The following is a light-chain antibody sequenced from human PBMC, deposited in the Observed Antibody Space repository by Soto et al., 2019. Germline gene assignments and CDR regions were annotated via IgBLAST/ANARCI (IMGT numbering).Light chain of an antibody. V-gene: IGKV1-5*01. CDR2: DAS. CDR1: QSISSW. Sequence: DIQMTQSPSTLSASVGDRVTITCRASQSISSWLAWYQQKPGKAPKLLIYDASSLESGVPSRFRGSGSGTEFTLTISSLQPDDFATYYCQQYNSYSPSFGGGTKVEIK. CDR3: QQYNSYSPS. J-gene: IGKJ4*01.